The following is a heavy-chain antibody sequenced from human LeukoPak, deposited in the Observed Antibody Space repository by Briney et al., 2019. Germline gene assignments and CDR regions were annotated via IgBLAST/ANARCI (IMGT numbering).Heavy chain of an antibody. CDR2: IIWNSGNI. Sequence: PGRSLRPSCAASGFSFNDYAMHWVRQAPGKGLEWVSGIIWNSGNIGYADSVKGRFAISRDNAKNSLYLQMNSLRPEDTALYYCAKAHSSGYFRDFDFWGQGTLVTVSS. CDR1: GFSFNDYA. J-gene: IGHJ4*02. V-gene: IGHV3-9*01. D-gene: IGHD3-22*01. CDR3: AKAHSSGYFRDFDF.